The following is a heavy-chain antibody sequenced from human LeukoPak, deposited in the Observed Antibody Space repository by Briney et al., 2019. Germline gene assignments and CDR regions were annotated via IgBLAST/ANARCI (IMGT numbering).Heavy chain of an antibody. CDR1: GFTFSSYG. Sequence: GGSLRLSCAASGFTFSSYGMHWVRQAPGKGLEWVAFIRYDGSNKYYADSVKGRFTISRDNSKNTLYLQMNSLRAEDTAVYYCARDGSWELLRNFDYWGRGTLVTVSS. D-gene: IGHD1-26*01. V-gene: IGHV3-30*02. CDR2: IRYDGSNK. J-gene: IGHJ4*02. CDR3: ARDGSWELLRNFDY.